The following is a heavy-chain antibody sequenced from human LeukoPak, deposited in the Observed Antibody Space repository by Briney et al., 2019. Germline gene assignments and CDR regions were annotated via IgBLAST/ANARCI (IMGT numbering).Heavy chain of an antibody. J-gene: IGHJ4*02. Sequence: PGGSLRLSCAAPGFTFSSYSMNWVRPAPGKGLAWVSSISSSSSYIYYAASLQGRFTISRDNAKNSLYLQMNSLRAEDTAVYYCARFEAAVRAITMVRGVITPGGYWGQGTLVTVSS. D-gene: IGHD3-10*01. CDR1: GFTFSSYS. CDR2: ISSSSSYI. V-gene: IGHV3-21*01. CDR3: ARFEAAVRAITMVRGVITPGGY.